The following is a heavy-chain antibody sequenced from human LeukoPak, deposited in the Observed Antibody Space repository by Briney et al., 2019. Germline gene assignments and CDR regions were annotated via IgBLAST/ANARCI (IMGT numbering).Heavy chain of an antibody. V-gene: IGHV3-23*01. D-gene: IGHD2-2*01. CDR2: ISGGGGST. J-gene: IGHJ4*02. CDR1: GFTFSSYA. CDR3: AKDEYCSSTSCSSAAFDY. Sequence: GGSLRLSCAASGFTFSSYALSWVRQAPGKGLEWVSGISGGGGSTYYADSVRGRFTISRDNSKNTLYLQMNTLRAEDTAVYYCAKDEYCSSTSCSSAAFDYWGQGTLVTVSS.